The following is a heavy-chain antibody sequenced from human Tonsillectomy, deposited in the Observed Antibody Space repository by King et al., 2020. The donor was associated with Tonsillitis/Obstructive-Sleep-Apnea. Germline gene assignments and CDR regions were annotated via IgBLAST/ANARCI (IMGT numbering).Heavy chain of an antibody. D-gene: IGHD2-8*01. J-gene: IGHJ4*02. CDR2: INPSGGST. CDR3: AREGGDIVLMVYAGRGYFDY. CDR1: GYTFTSYY. Sequence: QLVQSGAEVKKPGASVKVSCKASGYTFTSYYMHWVRQAPGQGLEWMGIINPSGGSTSYAQKFQGRVTMTRDTSTSTVYMELSSLRSEDTAVYYCAREGGDIVLMVYAGRGYFDYWGQGTLVTVSS. V-gene: IGHV1-46*01.